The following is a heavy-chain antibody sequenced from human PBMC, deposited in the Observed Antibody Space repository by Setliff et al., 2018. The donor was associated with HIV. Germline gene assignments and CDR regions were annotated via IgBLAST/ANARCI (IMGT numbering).Heavy chain of an antibody. V-gene: IGHV4-34*01. D-gene: IGHD6-6*01. Sequence: PSETLSLTCAVYGGSLWGYYWTWIRQPPGEGLEWIGEIDYSGSSSSNPSLKSRVTISVDTSRNQFSLKIFSVTAADTAMYYCARLGEIADRPGYYMDAWSNGTTVTVSS. J-gene: IGHJ6*03. CDR3: ARLGEIADRPGYYMDA. CDR1: GGSLWGYY. CDR2: IDYSGSS.